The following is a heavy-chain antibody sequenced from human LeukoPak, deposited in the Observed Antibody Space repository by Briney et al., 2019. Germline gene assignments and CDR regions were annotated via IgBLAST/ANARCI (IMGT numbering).Heavy chain of an antibody. CDR3: ARDKDTAMVGDY. CDR1: GGSFSGYY. CDR2: INHSGST. J-gene: IGHJ4*02. V-gene: IGHV4-34*01. D-gene: IGHD5-18*01. Sequence: NPSETLSLTCAVYGGSFSGYYWSWIRQPPGKGLEWIGEINHSGSTNYNPSLKSRVTISVDTSKNQFSLKLSSVTAADTAVYYCARDKDTAMVGDYWGQGTLLTVSS.